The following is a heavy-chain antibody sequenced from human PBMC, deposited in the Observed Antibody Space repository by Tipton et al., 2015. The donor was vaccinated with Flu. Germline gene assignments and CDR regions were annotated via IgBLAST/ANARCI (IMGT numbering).Heavy chain of an antibody. CDR1: GYSFTNYW. CDR2: IYPGDSDT. CDR3: VRHPYCTDAVCPPGYWYFDL. J-gene: IGHJ2*01. V-gene: IGHV5-51*01. D-gene: IGHD2-21*02. Sequence: QLVQSGAEVKEPGESLKISCRGSGYSFTNYWIGWVRQMPGRGLDWMGIIYPGDSDTRYSPSFQGQVTISADKSINTAYLQWNSLKASDTAMYFCVRHPYCTDAVCPPGYWYFDLWGRGTPLSVSS.